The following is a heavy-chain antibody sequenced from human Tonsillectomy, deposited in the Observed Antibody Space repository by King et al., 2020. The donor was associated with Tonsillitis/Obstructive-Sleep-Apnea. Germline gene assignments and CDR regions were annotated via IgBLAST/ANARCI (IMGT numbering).Heavy chain of an antibody. Sequence: VQLVESGGGVVQPGRSLRLSCAASNFHFSAHAMHWVRQAPGKGLEWVALMSFDGTNENYADSVKGRFTISRDNSKNTLFLQMNSLRVEDTAVYFCARGKYRNYGHSAFDLWGPGTMVTVSS. CDR2: MSFDGTNE. J-gene: IGHJ3*01. D-gene: IGHD4-11*01. V-gene: IGHV3-30*01. CDR1: NFHFSAHA. CDR3: ARGKYRNYGHSAFDL.